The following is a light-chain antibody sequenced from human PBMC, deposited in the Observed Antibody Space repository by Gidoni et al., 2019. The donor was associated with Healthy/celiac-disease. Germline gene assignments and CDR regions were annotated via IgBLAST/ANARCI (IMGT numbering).Light chain of an antibody. Sequence: EIVMTLSPAPLSVSPGERATLSCRASQNVSSKLTWYQQKPGQAPKLLIYGASNRATGIPARFSGSGSGTEFTLTISSLQSEDFAVYYCQQYNNWLWTFGQGTKVEIK. V-gene: IGKV3-15*01. J-gene: IGKJ1*01. CDR3: QQYNNWLWT. CDR1: QNVSSK. CDR2: GAS.